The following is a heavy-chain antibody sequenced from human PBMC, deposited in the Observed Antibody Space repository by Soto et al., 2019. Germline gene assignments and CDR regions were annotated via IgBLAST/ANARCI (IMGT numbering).Heavy chain of an antibody. D-gene: IGHD1-26*01. J-gene: IGHJ4*02. CDR2: ISSSSSYI. CDR3: AGHTSKFPEAVDY. V-gene: IGHV3-21*01. CDR1: GFTFSSYS. Sequence: EVQLVESGGGLVQPGGSLRLSGASSGFTFSSYSMNWVRQAPGKGLEWVSSISSSSSYIYYADSVKGRFTISRDNAKNSLYLQMNSLRAEDTAVYYCAGHTSKFPEAVDYWGQGTLVTVSS.